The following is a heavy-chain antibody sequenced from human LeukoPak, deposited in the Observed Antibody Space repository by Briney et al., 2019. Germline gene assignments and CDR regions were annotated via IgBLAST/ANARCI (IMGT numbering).Heavy chain of an antibody. D-gene: IGHD5-12*01. CDR3: ARLSYSGYDFDY. CDR2: IYYSGST. CDR1: GGSISRYY. J-gene: IGHJ4*02. V-gene: IGHV4-59*01. Sequence: SETLSLTCTVSGGSISRYYWTWIRQPPGKGLEWIGYIYYSGSTNCNPSLKSRVTISVDTSKNQFSLKLSSVTAADTAVYYCARLSYSGYDFDYWGQGTLVTVSS.